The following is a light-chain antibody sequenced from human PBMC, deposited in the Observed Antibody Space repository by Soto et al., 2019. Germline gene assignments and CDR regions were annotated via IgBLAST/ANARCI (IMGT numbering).Light chain of an antibody. CDR1: QTVTSGY. J-gene: IGKJ1*01. V-gene: IGKV3-20*01. CDR3: QVYGSSSKT. CDR2: GVS. Sequence: EIVLTQSPDTLSLSPGERATLSCRASQTVTSGYLAWYQQKPGQAPRLLIYGVSTGATGTPDRFSGSGSGTDFTLTISRLEPEDFAVYFCQVYGSSSKTFGQGTRVEIK.